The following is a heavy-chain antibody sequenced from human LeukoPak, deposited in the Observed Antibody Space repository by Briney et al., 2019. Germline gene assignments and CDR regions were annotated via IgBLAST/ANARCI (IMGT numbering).Heavy chain of an antibody. J-gene: IGHJ6*03. V-gene: IGHV3-74*01. D-gene: IGHD3-10*01. Sequence: PGGSLRLSCAASGFTFSNYGMHWVRQAPGKGLVWVSRINSDGSSTSYADSVRGRFTISRDNAKNTLYLQMNSLRAEDTAVYYCARVRNLGYYYGSGSYMDVWGKGTTVTVSS. CDR3: ARVRNLGYYYGSGSYMDV. CDR2: INSDGSST. CDR1: GFTFSNYG.